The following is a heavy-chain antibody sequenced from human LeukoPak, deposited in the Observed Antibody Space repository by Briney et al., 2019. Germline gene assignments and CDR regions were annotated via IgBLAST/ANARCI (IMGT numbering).Heavy chain of an antibody. D-gene: IGHD6-19*01. Sequence: LSLTCTVSGGSISNYYWSWIRQPPGKGLEWVSGISWNSGSIGYADSVKGRFTISRDNAKNSLYLQMNSLRAEDTALYYCAKDRYSSGWYAAFDIWGQGTMVTVSS. J-gene: IGHJ3*02. CDR2: ISWNSGSI. CDR3: AKDRYSSGWYAAFDI. V-gene: IGHV3-9*01. CDR1: GGSISNYY.